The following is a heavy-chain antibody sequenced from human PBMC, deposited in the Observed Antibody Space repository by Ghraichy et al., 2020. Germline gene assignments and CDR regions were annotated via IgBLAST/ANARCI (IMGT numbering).Heavy chain of an antibody. CDR3: AKDDYGSGSDYTLSFDY. J-gene: IGHJ4*02. D-gene: IGHD3-10*01. Sequence: GESLNISCAASGFTFSNYAMSWVRQAPGKGLEWVSSITDGGGGTDYADSVKDRFTISRDNSKKTLYLQMNSLRAEDTAVYYCAKDDYGSGSDYTLSFDYWGQGTLVTVSS. CDR1: GFTFSNYA. CDR2: ITDGGGGT. V-gene: IGHV3-23*01.